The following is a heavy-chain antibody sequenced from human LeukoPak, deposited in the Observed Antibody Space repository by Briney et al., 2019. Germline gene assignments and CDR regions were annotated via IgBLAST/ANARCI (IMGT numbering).Heavy chain of an antibody. CDR2: ISSSSSYI. CDR3: ARGGRYCSSTSCYTRALDDY. D-gene: IGHD2-2*02. CDR1: GFTFSSYI. J-gene: IGHJ4*02. V-gene: IGHV3-21*01. Sequence: GGSLRLSCAASGFTFSSYIMNWVRQAPGKGLEWVSSISSSSSYIYYADSVKGRFTISRDNAKNSLYLQMNSLRAEDTAVYYCARGGRYCSSTSCYTRALDDYWGQGTLVTVSS.